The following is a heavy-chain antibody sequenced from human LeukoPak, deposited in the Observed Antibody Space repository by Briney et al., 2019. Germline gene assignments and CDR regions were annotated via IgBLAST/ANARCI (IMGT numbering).Heavy chain of an antibody. D-gene: IGHD6-6*01. CDR2: ITGSGHST. J-gene: IGHJ5*01. CDR3: AKDPYSSSTFDWFDP. V-gene: IGHV3-23*01. Sequence: PGGSLTLSCAASGFTFTRYAMSWVRQAPGKGLEWVSGITGSGHSTYYADSVKGRFTISRDNSKNTLYLQMNSLRAEDTAVYYCAKDPYSSSTFDWFDPWGQGTLVSVSS. CDR1: GFTFTRYA.